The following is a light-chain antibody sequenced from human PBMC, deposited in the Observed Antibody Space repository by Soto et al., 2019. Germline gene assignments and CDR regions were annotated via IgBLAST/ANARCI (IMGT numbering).Light chain of an antibody. CDR2: EVS. CDR1: SSDVGSYNL. CDR3: CSYAYSITPHA. J-gene: IGLJ1*01. V-gene: IGLV2-23*02. Sequence: QSALTQPASVSGSPGQSITISCTGTSSDVGSYNLVSWYQQHPGKAPKLMIFEVSKRPSGVSNRFSGSKSGNTASLTISGLQAEDYSDYYCCSYAYSITPHAFVTGTNVTVL.